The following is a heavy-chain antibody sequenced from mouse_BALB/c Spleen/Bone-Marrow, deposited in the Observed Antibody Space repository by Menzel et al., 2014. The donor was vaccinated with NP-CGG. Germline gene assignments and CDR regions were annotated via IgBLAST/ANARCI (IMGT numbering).Heavy chain of an antibody. CDR2: IDPANGNT. D-gene: IGHD2-12*01. CDR3: ASYRFAWYVDV. J-gene: IGHJ1*01. CDR1: GFNIKDTY. V-gene: IGHV14-3*02. Sequence: EVQLQQSGAELVKPGASLKLSCTASGFNIKDTYLHWVKQRPEQGLEWIGRIDPANGNTKYDPKFQGKATITADTSSTTAYLELSGLTSEDTAVYYCASYRFAWYVDVWGAGTPVTVTS.